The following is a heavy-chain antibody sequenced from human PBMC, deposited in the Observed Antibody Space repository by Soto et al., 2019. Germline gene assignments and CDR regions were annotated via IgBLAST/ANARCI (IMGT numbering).Heavy chain of an antibody. Sequence: ASVKVSCKASGYTFTRYDINWVRQATGQGLEWMGWMNPNSGNTGYAQKFQGRVTMTRNTSISTAYMELSSLRSEDTAVYYCARAEEGDIVVVPAAIWFDPWGQGTLVTVSS. D-gene: IGHD2-2*01. CDR3: ARAEEGDIVVVPAAIWFDP. J-gene: IGHJ5*02. CDR1: GYTFTRYD. V-gene: IGHV1-8*01. CDR2: MNPNSGNT.